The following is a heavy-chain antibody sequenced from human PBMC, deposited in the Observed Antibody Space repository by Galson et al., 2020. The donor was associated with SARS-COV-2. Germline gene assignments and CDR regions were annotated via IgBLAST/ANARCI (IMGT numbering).Heavy chain of an antibody. J-gene: IGHJ4*02. CDR2: IDNSNNYI. CDR3: ARDSGWNYYFDL. CDR1: GFTFTNYN. Sequence: GGSLRLSCAATGFTFTNYNMNWVRQAPGKGLEWVSSIDNSNNYIYYADSVRGRFTMSRDNAKNLLSLHMNSLRAEDTAVYYCARDSGWNYYFDLWGQGTLVTVSS. D-gene: IGHD1-1*01. V-gene: IGHV3-21*01.